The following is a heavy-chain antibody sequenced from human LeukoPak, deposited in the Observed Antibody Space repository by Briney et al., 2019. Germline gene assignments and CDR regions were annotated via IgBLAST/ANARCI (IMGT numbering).Heavy chain of an antibody. J-gene: IGHJ4*02. V-gene: IGHV3-23*01. Sequence: GGSLRLXCTVTGFTFASVAMTWVRQAPGKGLEWVSTITGNGGETYYADSVKGRFTISRDYSKNTLHLQMNSLRVEDTAIYYYAKGPLLGSGYHPDYWGQGTLVTVSS. D-gene: IGHD3-22*01. CDR3: AKGPLLGSGYHPDY. CDR1: GFTFASVA. CDR2: ITGNGGET.